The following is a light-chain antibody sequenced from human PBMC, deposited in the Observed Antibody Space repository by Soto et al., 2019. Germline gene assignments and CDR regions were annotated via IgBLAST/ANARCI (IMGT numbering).Light chain of an antibody. Sequence: EVVMTQSPATLSVSPGERATLSCRASQSVSRYLAWYQQKPGQAPRLLISGASTRATGIPDRFSGSGSGTEFTLTISSLQSEYFAVYFCQQYNHWPLTFGQGTMVDIK. J-gene: IGKJ1*01. V-gene: IGKV3-15*01. CDR3: QQYNHWPLT. CDR1: QSVSRY. CDR2: GAS.